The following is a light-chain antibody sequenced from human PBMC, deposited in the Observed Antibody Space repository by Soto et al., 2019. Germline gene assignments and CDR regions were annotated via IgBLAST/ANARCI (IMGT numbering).Light chain of an antibody. CDR1: QSVSSY. CDR3: QHRSNWPLT. V-gene: IGKV3-11*01. J-gene: IGKJ4*01. Sequence: EIVLTQSPATLSLSPGERATLSCRASQSVSSYLGWYQQKPGQAPRILIYDASNRATGIPARFSGSGSGTDFTLTISSLEPEDFAVYYCQHRSNWPLTFGGGTKVEIK. CDR2: DAS.